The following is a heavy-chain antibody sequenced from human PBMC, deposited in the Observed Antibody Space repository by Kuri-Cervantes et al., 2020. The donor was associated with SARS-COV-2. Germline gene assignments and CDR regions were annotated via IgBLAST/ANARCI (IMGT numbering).Heavy chain of an antibody. CDR1: GGSISSYY. J-gene: IGHJ5*02. Sequence: SETLSLTCTVSGGSISSYYWSWIRQPAGKGLEWIGRIYTSGSTNYNPSLKSRVTMSVDTSKNQFSLKLSSVTAADTAVYYCARGYCSSTSCYLVGWSDPWGQGTLVTVSS. CDR3: ARGYCSSTSCYLVGWSDP. V-gene: IGHV4-4*07. CDR2: IYTSGST. D-gene: IGHD2-2*01.